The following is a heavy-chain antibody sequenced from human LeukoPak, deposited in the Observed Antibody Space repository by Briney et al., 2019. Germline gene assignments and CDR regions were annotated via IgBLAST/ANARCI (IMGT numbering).Heavy chain of an antibody. CDR3: AREVVAAAGTVDY. CDR2: IYYSGST. D-gene: IGHD6-13*01. J-gene: IGHJ4*02. CDR1: GGFISSSSYY. V-gene: IGHV4-39*02. Sequence: SETLSLTCTVSGGFISSSSYYWGWIRQPPGKGLEWIGSIYYSGSTYYNLSLKSRVTISVDMSKNQFSLKLSSVTAADTAVYYCAREVVAAAGTVDYWGQGTLVTVSS.